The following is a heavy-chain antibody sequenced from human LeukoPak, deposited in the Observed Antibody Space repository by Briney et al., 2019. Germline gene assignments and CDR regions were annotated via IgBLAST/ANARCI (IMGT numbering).Heavy chain of an antibody. CDR2: IYYSGST. J-gene: IGHJ4*02. CDR1: GGSISSYY. Sequence: ASETLSLTCTVSGGSISSYYWSWIRQPPGKGLEWIGYIYYSGSTNYNPSLKSRVTISVDTSKNQSSLKLSSVTAADTAVYYCARGLNVYFDYWGQGTLVTVSS. V-gene: IGHV4-59*01. CDR3: ARGLNVYFDY.